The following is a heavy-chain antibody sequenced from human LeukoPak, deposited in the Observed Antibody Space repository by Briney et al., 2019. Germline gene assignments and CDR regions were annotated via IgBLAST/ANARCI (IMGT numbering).Heavy chain of an antibody. J-gene: IGHJ3*02. CDR3: PKDPGPSGDAGVVFEI. D-gene: IGHD4-17*01. V-gene: IGHV3-9*01. CDR1: GFTFDDYA. CDR2: ISWNSGSI. Sequence: HPGGSLRLSCAASGFTFDDYAMHWVRQAPGKGLEWVSGISWNSGSIGYADSVKGRFTISRDNAKNSLYLQMNSLRAEDTALYYWPKDPGPSGDAGVVFEIWAKGQWSPSLQ.